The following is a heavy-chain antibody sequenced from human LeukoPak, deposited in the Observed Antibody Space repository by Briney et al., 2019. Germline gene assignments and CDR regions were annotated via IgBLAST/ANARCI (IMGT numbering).Heavy chain of an antibody. J-gene: IGHJ4*02. D-gene: IGHD6-6*01. Sequence: SETLSLTCTVSGGSISSYYWSWIRQPPGKGLEWIGYIYYSGSTNYNPSLKSRVTISVDTSKNQFSLKLSSVTAADTAVYYCARVLPVRQHRPFDYWGQGTLVTVSS. V-gene: IGHV4-59*01. CDR3: ARVLPVRQHRPFDY. CDR1: GGSISSYY. CDR2: IYYSGST.